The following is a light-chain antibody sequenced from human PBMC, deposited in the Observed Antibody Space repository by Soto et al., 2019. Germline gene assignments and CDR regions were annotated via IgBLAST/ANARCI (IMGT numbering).Light chain of an antibody. CDR3: NSHTKSSAVV. Sequence: QSALSQPASVSGSPGRSITSSCAGTRDDIGAYDYVSCYQQHPGNAPNLLFYEVTNRHTGVSERFSGSKSGHTASLTIFRLQAEDEADYYCNSHTKSSAVVFGGGT. V-gene: IGLV2-14*01. CDR2: EVT. J-gene: IGLJ2*01. CDR1: RDDIGAYDY.